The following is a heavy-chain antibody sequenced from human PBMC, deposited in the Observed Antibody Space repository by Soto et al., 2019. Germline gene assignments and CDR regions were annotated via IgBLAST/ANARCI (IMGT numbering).Heavy chain of an antibody. J-gene: IGHJ5*02. CDR2: ISWNSGSI. CDR1: GFTFDDYA. CDR3: AKDLSSSWYESGIWFDP. Sequence: EVQLVESGGGLVQPGRSLRLSCAASGFTFDDYAMHWVRQAPGKGLEWVSGISWNSGSIGYADSVKGRFTISRDNAKNSLYLQMNSVRAEDTALYYCAKDLSSSWYESGIWFDPWGQGTLVTVSS. V-gene: IGHV3-9*01. D-gene: IGHD6-13*01.